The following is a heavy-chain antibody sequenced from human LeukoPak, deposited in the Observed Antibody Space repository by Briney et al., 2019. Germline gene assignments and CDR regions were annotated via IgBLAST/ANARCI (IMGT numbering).Heavy chain of an antibody. J-gene: IGHJ6*03. D-gene: IGHD1-26*01. CDR3: ARRSYQAYMDV. CDR2: IYTSGST. CDR1: GGSISSGSYY. V-gene: IGHV4-61*02. Sequence: SETLSLTCTVSGGSISSGSYYWSWIRQPAGKGLEWIGRIYTSGSTNYNPSLKSRVTISVDTSKNQFSLKLSSVTAADTAVYYCARRSYQAYMDVWGKGTTVTISS.